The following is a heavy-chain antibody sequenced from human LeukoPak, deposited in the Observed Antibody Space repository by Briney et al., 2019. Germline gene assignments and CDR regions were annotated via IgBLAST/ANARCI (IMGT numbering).Heavy chain of an antibody. J-gene: IGHJ4*02. D-gene: IGHD3-22*01. CDR3: ARDYYDNSGYYSHTGGY. V-gene: IGHV1-18*01. CDR2: INAYNGNT. CDR1: GYTFTVYG. Sequence: ASVKVSCKASGYTFTVYGISWVRQAPGQGLEWMGWINAYNGNTNCAQKLQGRVTMTTDTSTSTAYMELRSLRSDDTAVYYCARDYYDNSGYYSHTGGYWGQGTLVTVSS.